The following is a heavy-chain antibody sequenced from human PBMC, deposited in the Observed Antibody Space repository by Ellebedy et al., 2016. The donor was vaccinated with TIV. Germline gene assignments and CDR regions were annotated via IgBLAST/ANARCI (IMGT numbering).Heavy chain of an antibody. CDR1: GFPVSSNY. Sequence: GESLKISCAVSGFPVSSNYMTWVRQAPGKGLEWVSVIYSGGSTYYADSVKARFTISRDNSKNTVYLQMNSLRVEDTAVYYCARSPYSSGWWVFDYWGQGTLVTVS. CDR3: ARSPYSSGWWVFDY. D-gene: IGHD6-19*01. J-gene: IGHJ4*02. CDR2: IYSGGST. V-gene: IGHV3-53*01.